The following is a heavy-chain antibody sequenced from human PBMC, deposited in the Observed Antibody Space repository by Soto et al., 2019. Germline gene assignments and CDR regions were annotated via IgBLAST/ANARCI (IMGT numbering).Heavy chain of an antibody. CDR1: GYTFTDYH. CDR2: INANNGGA. D-gene: IGHD6-25*01. Sequence: QVQLVQSGAEVKKPGASVKVSCKASGYTFTDYHIHWVRQAPGQGLEFMGWINANNGGAGSAQQFNGRVTVTRDTSITTVYMELSNLRSDDTAVYYCAREGGSETLQPSYNWFDTWGQGTLVTVSS. V-gene: IGHV1-2*02. CDR3: AREGGSETLQPSYNWFDT. J-gene: IGHJ5*02.